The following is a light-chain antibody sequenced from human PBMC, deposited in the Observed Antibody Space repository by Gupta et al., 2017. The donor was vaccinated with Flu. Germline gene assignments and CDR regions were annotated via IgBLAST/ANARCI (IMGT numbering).Light chain of an antibody. CDR1: NLRNSY. J-gene: IGLJ2*01. CDR2: DKN. CDR3: NSRDNTDIHQAV. V-gene: IGLV3-19*01. Sequence: QTVSITGQRANLRNSYARQYQQKPRQAPALVIYDKNSRPPGVPDRLSGSSTGNTASLTITGAQAEDEADYYCNSRDNTDIHQAVFGGGTKLTVL.